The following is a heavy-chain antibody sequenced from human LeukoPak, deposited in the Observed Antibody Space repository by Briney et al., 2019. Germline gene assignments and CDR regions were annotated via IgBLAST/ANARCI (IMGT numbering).Heavy chain of an antibody. CDR3: AKTGYSSSWANWYFDL. CDR1: GFTFSSYG. J-gene: IGHJ2*01. CDR2: ISYDGSNK. Sequence: GSLRLSCAASGFTFSSYGMHWVRQAPGKGLEWVAVISYDGSNKYYADSVKGRFTISRDNSKNTLYLQMNSLRAEDTAVYYCAKTGYSSSWANWYFDLWGRGTLVTVSS. D-gene: IGHD6-13*01. V-gene: IGHV3-30*18.